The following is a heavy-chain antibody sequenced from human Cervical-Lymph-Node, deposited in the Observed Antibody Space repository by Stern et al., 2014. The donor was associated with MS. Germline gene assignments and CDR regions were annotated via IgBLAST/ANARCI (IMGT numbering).Heavy chain of an antibody. CDR2: ITPFLDTA. J-gene: IGHJ4*02. Sequence: QVQLVQSGAEVKKPGSSVKVSCKASGGKFTSYVISWVRQASGQGLEWMGGITPFLDTANYAQKFQGKVTITADKSTSTAYMELKRLTFEDTAIYYCARLGGPSSFWGQGTLVTVSS. V-gene: IGHV1-69*06. CDR1: GGKFTSYV. CDR3: ARLGGPSSF.